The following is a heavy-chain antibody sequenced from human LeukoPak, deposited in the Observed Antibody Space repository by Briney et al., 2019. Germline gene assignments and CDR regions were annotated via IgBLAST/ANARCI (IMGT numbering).Heavy chain of an antibody. CDR3: AKYPYYDFWSGYSKWFDP. V-gene: IGHV3-23*01. Sequence: GGSLRLSCAASGVAFNNYAMSWVRQAPGKGLEWVSGISGSGGSTYYADSVKGRFTISRDNSKNTLYLQMNSLRAEDTAVYYCAKYPYYDFWSGYSKWFDPWGQGTLVTVSS. CDR1: GVAFNNYA. D-gene: IGHD3-3*01. J-gene: IGHJ5*02. CDR2: ISGSGGST.